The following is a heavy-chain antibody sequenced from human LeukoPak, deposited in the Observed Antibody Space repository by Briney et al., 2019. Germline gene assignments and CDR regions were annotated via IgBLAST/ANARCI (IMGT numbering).Heavy chain of an antibody. CDR1: GFTLSSYW. Sequence: GGSLRLSCAASGFTLSSYWMHWVRQAPGKGLVWVSRINSDGSTTNYADSAKGRFTISRDNARNTLYLQMNSLRVEDTAVYYCVRDTVRWYVFDYWGQGALVTVSS. J-gene: IGHJ4*02. CDR3: VRDTVRWYVFDY. D-gene: IGHD4-23*01. CDR2: INSDGSTT. V-gene: IGHV3-74*01.